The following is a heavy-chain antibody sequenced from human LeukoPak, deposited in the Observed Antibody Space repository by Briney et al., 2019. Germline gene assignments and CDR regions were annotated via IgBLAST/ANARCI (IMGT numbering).Heavy chain of an antibody. CDR3: AKVPHSWGLFDS. D-gene: IGHD3-16*01. J-gene: IGHJ4*02. CDR2: IRDDGSTR. Sequence: GGSLRLSCAASGFTFSRYGLHWVRQAPGKGLEWVAFIRDDGSTRYYTDSVKGRFTVSRDNPKNTLYLQMDSLRTEDTAVYYCAKVPHSWGLFDSWGQGTLVTVSS. CDR1: GFTFSRYG. V-gene: IGHV3-30*02.